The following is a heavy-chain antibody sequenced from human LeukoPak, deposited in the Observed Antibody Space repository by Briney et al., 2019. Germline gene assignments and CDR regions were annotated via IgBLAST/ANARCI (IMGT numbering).Heavy chain of an antibody. V-gene: IGHV3-7*01. D-gene: IGHD3-10*01. CDR1: GFTFSSYW. Sequence: GGSLRLSCAASGFTFSSYWMSWVRQAPGKGLEWVANIKEDGSEKYYVDSVKGRFTISRDNAKNSLYLQMNSLRAEDTAVYYCARAKEDYYGSGTYSTYDWGQGTLVTVSS. CDR2: IKEDGSEK. J-gene: IGHJ4*02. CDR3: ARAKEDYYGSGTYSTYD.